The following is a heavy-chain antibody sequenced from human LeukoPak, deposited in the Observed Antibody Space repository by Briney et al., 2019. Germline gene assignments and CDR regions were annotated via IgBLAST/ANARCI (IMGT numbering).Heavy chain of an antibody. Sequence: GGSLRLSCAASGFTFNNAWMSWVRQAPGKGLEWVGHVKSKTDGGTTDYATPVKGRFIISRDDSKDTLFLQMNSLKTEDTAVYYCTTGTWIQLWLPDYWGQGTLVTVSS. CDR2: VKSKTDGGTT. D-gene: IGHD5-18*01. V-gene: IGHV3-15*01. CDR1: GFTFNNAW. CDR3: TTGTWIQLWLPDY. J-gene: IGHJ4*02.